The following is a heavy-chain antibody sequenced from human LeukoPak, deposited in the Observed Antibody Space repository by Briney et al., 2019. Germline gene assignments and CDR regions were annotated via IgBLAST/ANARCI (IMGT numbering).Heavy chain of an antibody. Sequence: KRSETVSLTCTVSGGSMRSYYWSWIRQPPGKALEWIGYSYYSGSTNYNPSLKSRVTISVDTSKNPFYLKLSSVTAADTAVYYCARVGGRHAFDLWGQGPMVTVCS. J-gene: IGHJ3*01. CDR1: GGSMRSYY. V-gene: IGHV4-59*01. CDR2: SYYSGST. CDR3: ARVGGRHAFDL. D-gene: IGHD3-16*01.